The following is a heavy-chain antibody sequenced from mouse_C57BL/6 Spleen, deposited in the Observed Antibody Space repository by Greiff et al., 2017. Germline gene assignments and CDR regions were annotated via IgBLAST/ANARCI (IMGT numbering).Heavy chain of an antibody. Sequence: EVMLVESGGGLVKPGGSLKLSCAASGFTFSDYGMHWVRQAPEKGLEWVAYISSGSSTIYSADTVKGRFTLSRDNAKNTLFLQMTSLRSEDTAMYYCARGVRYYFDYWGEGTTLTVSS. V-gene: IGHV5-17*01. CDR2: ISSGSSTI. CDR1: GFTFSDYG. CDR3: ARGVRYYFDY. J-gene: IGHJ2*01.